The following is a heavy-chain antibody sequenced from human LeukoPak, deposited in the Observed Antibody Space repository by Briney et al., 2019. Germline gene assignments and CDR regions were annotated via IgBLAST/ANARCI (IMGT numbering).Heavy chain of an antibody. CDR2: ISGSGGST. D-gene: IGHD6-13*01. J-gene: IGHJ4*02. CDR1: GFIFSTYA. V-gene: IGHV3-23*01. Sequence: GGSLRFSCATSGFIFSTYALSWVRQAPGKGLEWASSISGSGGSTYHADSVKGRFTISRDSSKNTLYLQMNSLRAEDTAIYYCARVIRAAPGKGYFDYWGQGTLVTVSS. CDR3: ARVIRAAPGKGYFDY.